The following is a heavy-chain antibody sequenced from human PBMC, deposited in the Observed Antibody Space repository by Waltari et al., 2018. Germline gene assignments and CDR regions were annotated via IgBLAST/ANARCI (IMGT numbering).Heavy chain of an antibody. CDR3: ASEHYDILTGYYAGAEYFQH. Sequence: QVQLQQWGAGLLKPSETLSLTCAVYGGSFSGYYWSWIRQPPGKGLEWIGEINHSGSTNYNPSLKSRVTISVDTSKNQFSLKLSSVTAADTAVYYCASEHYDILTGYYAGAEYFQHWGQGTLVTVSS. CDR2: INHSGST. J-gene: IGHJ1*01. V-gene: IGHV4-34*01. D-gene: IGHD3-9*01. CDR1: GGSFSGYY.